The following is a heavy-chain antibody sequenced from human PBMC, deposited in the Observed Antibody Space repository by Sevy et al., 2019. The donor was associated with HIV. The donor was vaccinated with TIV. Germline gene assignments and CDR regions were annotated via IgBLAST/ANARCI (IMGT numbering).Heavy chain of an antibody. J-gene: IGHJ4*02. Sequence: GGSLRLSCAASGITLTPYWMHWVRQAPGKGLVWVSRINSDGSSTSYEESVKGRFTISRDNGKNTLYLQMKSLRVEDTAVYFCSRGLYYYDMRGHQEPGDYWGQGVLVTVSS. D-gene: IGHD3-22*01. CDR1: GITLTPYW. CDR2: INSDGSST. V-gene: IGHV3-74*01. CDR3: SRGLYYYDMRGHQEPGDY.